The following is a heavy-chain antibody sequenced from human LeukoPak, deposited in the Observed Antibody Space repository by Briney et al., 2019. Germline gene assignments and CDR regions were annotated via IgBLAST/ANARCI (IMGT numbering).Heavy chain of an antibody. D-gene: IGHD3-3*01. CDR3: ARDGNDFWSGPSLDP. V-gene: IGHV3-30-3*01. CDR2: ISYDGSNK. J-gene: IGHJ5*02. CDR1: GFTFSSYA. Sequence: GGSLRLSCAASGFTFSSYAMPWVRQAPGKGLEWVAVISYDGSNKYYADSVKGRFTISRDNSKNTLYLQMNSLRAEDTAVYYCARDGNDFWSGPSLDPWGQGTLVTVSS.